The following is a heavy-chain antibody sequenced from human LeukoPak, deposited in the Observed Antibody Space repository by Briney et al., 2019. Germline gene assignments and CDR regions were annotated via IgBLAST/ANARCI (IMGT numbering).Heavy chain of an antibody. Sequence: GASVKVSCKASGYTFTSYGISWVRQAPGQGLEWMGWISAYNGNTNYAQKLQGRVTMTTDTSTSTAYMELRSLRSDDTAAYYCARSTIFGVVAHYYYYGMDVWGQGTTVTVSS. CDR3: ARSTIFGVVAHYYYYGMDV. V-gene: IGHV1-18*01. CDR1: GYTFTSYG. D-gene: IGHD3-3*01. CDR2: ISAYNGNT. J-gene: IGHJ6*02.